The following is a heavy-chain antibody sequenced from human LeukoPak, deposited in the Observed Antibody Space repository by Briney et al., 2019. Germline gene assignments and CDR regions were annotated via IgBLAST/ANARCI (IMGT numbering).Heavy chain of an antibody. V-gene: IGHV1-69*04. J-gene: IGHJ5*02. CDR2: IIPILGIA. CDR1: GGTFSSYA. Sequence: GASVKVSCKASGGTFSSYAISWVRQAPGQGLEWMGRIIPILGIANYAQKFQGRVTITADKSTSTAYMELSSLRSEDTAVYYCARGSSGWYSWFDPWGQGTLVTVSS. D-gene: IGHD6-19*01. CDR3: ARGSSGWYSWFDP.